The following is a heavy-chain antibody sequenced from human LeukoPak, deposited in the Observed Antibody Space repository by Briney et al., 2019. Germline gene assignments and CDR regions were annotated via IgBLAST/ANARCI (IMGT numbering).Heavy chain of an antibody. J-gene: IGHJ4*02. D-gene: IGHD4-17*01. CDR1: GLSFSSCG. CDR3: ARDLDTAVTTIHFDY. V-gene: IGHV3-48*04. CDR2: ISSSGSTI. Sequence: GGSLRLSCAASGLSFSSCGMHWVRQAPGKGLEWVSYISSSGSTIYYADSVKGRFTISRDNAKNSLYLQMNSLRAEDTAVYYCARDLDTAVTTIHFDYWGQGTLVTVSS.